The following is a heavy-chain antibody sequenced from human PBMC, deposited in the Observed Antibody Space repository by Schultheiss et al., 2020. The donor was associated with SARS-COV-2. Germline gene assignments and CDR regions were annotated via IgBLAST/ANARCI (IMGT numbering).Heavy chain of an antibody. D-gene: IGHD1-26*01. CDR3: ARVRVVATSADAFDI. V-gene: IGHV4-61*01. CDR1: GGSVSSGSYY. J-gene: IGHJ3*02. Sequence: SQTLSLTCPVPGGSVSSGSYYWSWIRQPPGKGLEWIGYIYYSGSTNYNPSLKSRVTLSVDTSKNQFSLKLSSVTAADTAGYYCARVRVVATSADAFDIWGHGTMVTGSS. CDR2: IYYSGST.